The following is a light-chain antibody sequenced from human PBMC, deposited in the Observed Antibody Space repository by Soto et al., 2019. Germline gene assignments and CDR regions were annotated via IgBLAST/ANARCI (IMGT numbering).Light chain of an antibody. J-gene: IGKJ4*01. CDR2: GAS. V-gene: IGKV3-20*01. CDR1: QSVTSTY. CDR3: RPYGSSPLT. Sequence: EIVLTQSPGTLSLSPGERATLSCRASQSVTSTYLAWYQQKPGQAPRLLIYGASNRATGIPDRFTGSVSGTDFTLTISSLDPEELAVSYCRPYGSSPLTVGGGTKVEIK.